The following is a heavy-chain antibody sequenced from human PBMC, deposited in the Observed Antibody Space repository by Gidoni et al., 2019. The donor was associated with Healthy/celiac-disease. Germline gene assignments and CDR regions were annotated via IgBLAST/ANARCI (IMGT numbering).Heavy chain of an antibody. J-gene: IGHJ6*02. Sequence: QVQLQQWGAGLLKPSETLSLTCAVYGGSFSGYYWSWIRQPPGKGLEWIGEINHSGSTNYNPSLKSRVTISVDTSKNQFSLKLSSVTAADTAVYYCARENLYYGPDGAVYYYYGMDVWGQGTTVTVSS. D-gene: IGHD3-10*01. CDR2: INHSGST. CDR3: ARENLYYGPDGAVYYYYGMDV. CDR1: GGSFSGYY. V-gene: IGHV4-34*01.